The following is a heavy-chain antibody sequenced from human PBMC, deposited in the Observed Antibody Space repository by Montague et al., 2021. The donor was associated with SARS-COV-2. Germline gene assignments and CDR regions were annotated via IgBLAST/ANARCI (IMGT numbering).Heavy chain of an antibody. D-gene: IGHD1-26*01. J-gene: IGHJ4*02. Sequence: SLRLSCAASGFTFSSYAMHWVRQAPGKGLEWVAVISYDGSNKYYADSVKGRFTISRDNSKNTLYLQMNSLGAEDTAVYYCARGYGGSYYYFDYWGQGTLVTVSS. V-gene: IGHV3-30-3*01. CDR1: GFTFSSYA. CDR2: ISYDGSNK. CDR3: ARGYGGSYYYFDY.